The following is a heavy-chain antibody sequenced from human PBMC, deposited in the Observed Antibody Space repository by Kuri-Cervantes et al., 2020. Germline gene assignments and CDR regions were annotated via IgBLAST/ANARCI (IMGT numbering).Heavy chain of an antibody. CDR3: ARRRTTGGDY. CDR2: ISYDGSNK. CDR1: GFTFSSYA. Sequence: GGSLRLSCAASGFTFSSYAMHWVRQAPGKGLEWVAVISYDGSNKYYADSVKGRFTISRDNSKNTLYLQMNSLRAEDTAVYYCARRRTTGGDYWGQGTLVTVSS. J-gene: IGHJ4*02. V-gene: IGHV3-30-3*01. D-gene: IGHD1-1*01.